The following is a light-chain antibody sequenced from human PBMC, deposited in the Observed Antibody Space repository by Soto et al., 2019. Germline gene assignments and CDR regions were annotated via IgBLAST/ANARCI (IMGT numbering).Light chain of an antibody. Sequence: ETVMTQSPATLSVSPGERSTLSCSASQRVSRNLAWYQQKPGQAPRLLIYDASTRATGIPDRFSGSGSETEFTLTISSLQSEDYAIYYCQQYNNWPPWTFGQGTKVDIK. CDR3: QQYNNWPPWT. CDR1: QRVSRN. V-gene: IGKV3-15*01. J-gene: IGKJ1*01. CDR2: DAS.